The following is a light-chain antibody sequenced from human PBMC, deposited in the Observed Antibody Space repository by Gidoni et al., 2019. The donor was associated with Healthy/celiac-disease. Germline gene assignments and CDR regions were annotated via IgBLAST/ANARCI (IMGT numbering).Light chain of an antibody. CDR2: AAY. CDR1: QSISSY. CDR3: QQSYSTPPYT. Sequence: DIQLTQSPSSLSASVGDRVTITCRASQSISSYLNWYQQKPGKAPKLLIYAAYSLQSGVPSRFSGSGSGTDFTLTISSLQPEDFVTYYCQQSYSTPPYTFGQGTKLEIK. V-gene: IGKV1-39*01. J-gene: IGKJ2*01.